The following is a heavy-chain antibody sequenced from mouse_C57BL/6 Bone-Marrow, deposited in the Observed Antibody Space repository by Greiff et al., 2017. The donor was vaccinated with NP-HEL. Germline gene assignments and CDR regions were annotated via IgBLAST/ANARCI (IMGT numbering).Heavy chain of an antibody. CDR1: GYTFTSYW. Sequence: QVHVKQPGAELVKPGASVKLSCKASGYTFTSYWMHWVKQRPGQGLEWIGMIHPNSGSTNYNEKFKSKATLTVDKSSSTAYMQLSSLTSEDSAVYYCARSSRDPYFDVWGTGTTVTVSS. J-gene: IGHJ1*03. CDR3: ARSSRDPYFDV. CDR2: IHPNSGST. V-gene: IGHV1-64*01. D-gene: IGHD3-3*01.